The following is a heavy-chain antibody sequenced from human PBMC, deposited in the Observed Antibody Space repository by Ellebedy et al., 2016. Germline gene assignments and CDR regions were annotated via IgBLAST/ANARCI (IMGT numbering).Heavy chain of an antibody. CDR1: GSSISNQY. D-gene: IGHD2-2*01. J-gene: IGHJ5*02. CDR2: INPSGGSI. CDR3: AIVTSSFWFDP. Sequence: ASVKVSXXASGSSISNQYMVWIRQAPGQGLEWMGIINPSGGSITYAQKFQGRVAVTRDTSTSTVYMELNGLESEDTAVYYCAIVTSSFWFDPWGQGTRVTVSS. V-gene: IGHV1-46*01.